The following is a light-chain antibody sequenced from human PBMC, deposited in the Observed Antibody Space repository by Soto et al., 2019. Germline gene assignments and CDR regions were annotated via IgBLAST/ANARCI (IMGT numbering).Light chain of an antibody. J-gene: IGLJ3*02. CDR1: SSDVGGYNY. CDR3: SSYAGSSTWV. CDR2: DVY. Sequence: QSVPTQPPSASGSPGQSATISCTGTSSDVGGYNYVSWYQQYPGKAPKLMIYDVYKRPSGVPDRFSGSKSGNTASLTVSGLQPEDEADYYCSSYAGSSTWVFGGGTKRTVL. V-gene: IGLV2-8*01.